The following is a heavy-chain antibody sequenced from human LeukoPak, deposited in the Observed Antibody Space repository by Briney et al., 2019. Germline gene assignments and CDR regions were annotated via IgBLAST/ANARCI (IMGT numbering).Heavy chain of an antibody. J-gene: IGHJ4*02. D-gene: IGHD2-2*01. CDR1: GYTFTSYD. CDR3: ARGYCSSTSCHYAIDY. V-gene: IGHV1-8*01. Sequence: GASVKVSCKASGYTFTSYDINWVRQATGQGLEWMGWMNPNSGNTGYARKFQGRVTMTRNTSISTAYMELSSLRSEDTAVYYCARGYCSSTSCHYAIDYWGQGTLVTVSS. CDR2: MNPNSGNT.